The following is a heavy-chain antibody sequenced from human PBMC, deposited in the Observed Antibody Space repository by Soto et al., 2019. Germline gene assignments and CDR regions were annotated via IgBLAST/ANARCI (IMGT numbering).Heavy chain of an antibody. Sequence: QVQLQESGPGLVKPSETLSLTCTVSGGSISSYYWSWIRQPPGKGLEWIGYIYYSGSTYYNPSLKSRVTISVDTSKNQFSLKLSSVTAADTAVYYCARGVWGIAVAGTGAFDIWGQGTMVTVSS. CDR1: GGSISSYY. J-gene: IGHJ3*02. CDR3: ARGVWGIAVAGTGAFDI. CDR2: IYYSGST. V-gene: IGHV4-59*01. D-gene: IGHD6-19*01.